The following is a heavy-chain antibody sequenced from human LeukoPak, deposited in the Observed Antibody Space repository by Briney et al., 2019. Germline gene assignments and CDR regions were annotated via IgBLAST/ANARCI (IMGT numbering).Heavy chain of an antibody. Sequence: ASVKVSCKASGYTFTGYYMRWVRQAPGQGLEWMGWINPNSGGTNYAQKFQGRVTMTRDTSISTAYMELSRLRSDDTAVYYCARVASLSSRPRYYMDVWGKGTTVTVSS. J-gene: IGHJ6*03. V-gene: IGHV1-2*02. CDR3: ARVASLSSRPRYYMDV. CDR1: GYTFTGYY. CDR2: INPNSGGT. D-gene: IGHD2-2*01.